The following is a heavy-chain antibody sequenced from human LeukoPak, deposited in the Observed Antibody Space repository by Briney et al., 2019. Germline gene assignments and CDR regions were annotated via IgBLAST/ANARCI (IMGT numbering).Heavy chain of an antibody. D-gene: IGHD3-10*01. J-gene: IGHJ4*02. CDR2: INHSGST. Sequence: SETLSLTCTVYGGSFSGYYWSWIRQPPGKGLEWMGEINHSGSTNYNPSLKSRVTISVDTSKNQFYLKLSSVTAADTAVYYCARGYGPGSYYHYWGQGTLVTVSS. CDR1: GGSFSGYY. CDR3: ARGYGPGSYYHY. V-gene: IGHV4-34*01.